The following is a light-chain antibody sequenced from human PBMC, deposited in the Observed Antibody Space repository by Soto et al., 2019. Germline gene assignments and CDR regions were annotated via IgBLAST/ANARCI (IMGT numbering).Light chain of an antibody. J-gene: IGKJ2*01. V-gene: IGKV3-20*01. Sequence: EIVVTQSPGTLSLSPGERATLSCRASQSISSSYLARYQQKPGQAPRLLIYGASNRATGIPDRFSGSGSGTDFTLTISRLEPEDVAVYYCQQYVNSLYTFGQGTKLEIK. CDR2: GAS. CDR1: QSISSSY. CDR3: QQYVNSLYT.